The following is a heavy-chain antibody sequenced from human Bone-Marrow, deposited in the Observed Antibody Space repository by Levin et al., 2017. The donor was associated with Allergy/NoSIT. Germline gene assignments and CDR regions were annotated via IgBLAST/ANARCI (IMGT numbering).Heavy chain of an antibody. CDR3: STEGGHCSGGSCYLLPFYYGMDV. D-gene: IGHD2-15*01. V-gene: IGHV3-15*01. CDR1: GFNFTNAW. Sequence: GGSLRLSCAASGFNFTNAWMSWVRQAPGKGLEWVGRIKSRNDGGTTDYAAPVKGRYIISKDVSKNTLYLQMNSLKTQDTAVYYCSTEGGHCSGGSCYLLPFYYGMDVWGQGTTVTVSS. CDR2: IKSRNDGGTT. J-gene: IGHJ6*02.